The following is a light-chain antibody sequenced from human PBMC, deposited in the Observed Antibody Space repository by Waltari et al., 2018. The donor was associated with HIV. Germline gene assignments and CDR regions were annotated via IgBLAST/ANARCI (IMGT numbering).Light chain of an antibody. CDR3: MLFFRSSYL. J-gene: IGLJ2*01. CDR2: SSN. Sequence: QTVVTPEPSLTVAPGGPITLTCSSLTGHVSSGHSANWFQQKPGQPPSPLFYSSNRRHSATPARFSASLVGDRAALTLSNVWPDDQAVYFCMLFFRSSYLFGGGTKVTVL. V-gene: IGLV7-43*01. CDR1: TGHVSSGHS.